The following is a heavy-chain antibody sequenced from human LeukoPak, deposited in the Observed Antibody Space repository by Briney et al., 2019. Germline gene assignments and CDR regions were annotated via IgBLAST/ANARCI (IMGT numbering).Heavy chain of an antibody. J-gene: IGHJ6*03. V-gene: IGHV5-51*01. CDR1: GYTFTSYW. Sequence: GESLQISSQGSGYTFTSYWIGWVRPMPGKGLEWMGIIYPGDSDTRYSPSFQGHVTISADRSISTAYLQWSSLKASDTAIYYCARSIKGFYYYYYMDVWGKGTTVTVSS. CDR3: ARSIKGFYYYYYMDV. CDR2: IYPGDSDT.